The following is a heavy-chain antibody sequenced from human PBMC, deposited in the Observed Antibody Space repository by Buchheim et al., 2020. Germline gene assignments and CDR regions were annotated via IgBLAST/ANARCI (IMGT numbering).Heavy chain of an antibody. CDR3: ARHRYCTSSGCAPFDP. D-gene: IGHD2-2*01. CDR1: GYNFTTYW. Sequence: EVQLVQSGAEVKKPGESLRISCKGSGYNFTTYWISWVRQMPGKGLEWMGRINPSDSYTNYSPSFQGHVTISSDKSISTAYLQWSSLKASDTAIYYCARHRYCTSSGCAPFDPWGQGTL. V-gene: IGHV5-10-1*01. CDR2: INPSDSYT. J-gene: IGHJ5*02.